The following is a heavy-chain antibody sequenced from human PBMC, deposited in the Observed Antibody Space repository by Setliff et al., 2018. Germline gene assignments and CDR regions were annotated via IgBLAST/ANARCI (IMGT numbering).Heavy chain of an antibody. Sequence: PSETLSLTCAVYGGSFSSYSMNWVRQPPGKGLEWIGEINHSGSTNYNPSLKSRVTISVDTSKNQFSLKLSSVTAADTAVYYCAEIGTRADDAFDIWGQGTMVTVSS. CDR1: GGSFSSYS. J-gene: IGHJ3*02. CDR3: AEIGTRADDAFDI. CDR2: INHSGST. V-gene: IGHV4-34*01.